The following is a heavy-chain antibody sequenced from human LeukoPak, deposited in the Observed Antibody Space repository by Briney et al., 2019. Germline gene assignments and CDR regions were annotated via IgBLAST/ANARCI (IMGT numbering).Heavy chain of an antibody. CDR1: GFTFSSYE. CDR3: AELGITMIGGV. V-gene: IGHV3-48*03. Sequence: GGSLRLSCAASGFTFSSYEMNWVRQAPGKGLEWVSYISSSGSNIYYADSVKGRFTISRDNAKNSLYLQMNSLRAEDTAVYYCAELGITMIGGVWGKGTTVTVSS. D-gene: IGHD3-10*02. CDR2: ISSSGSNI. J-gene: IGHJ6*04.